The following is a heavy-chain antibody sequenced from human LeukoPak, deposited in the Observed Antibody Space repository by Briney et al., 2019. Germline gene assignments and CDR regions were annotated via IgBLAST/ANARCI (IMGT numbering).Heavy chain of an antibody. V-gene: IGHV4-39*01. CDR2: IYYSGST. CDR3: ARHSVVSNWFDP. J-gene: IGHJ5*02. Sequence: SETLSLTYTVSGGSISSSSYYWGWIRQPPGKGLEWIGSIYYSGSTYYNPSLKSRVTISVDTSKNQFSLKLSSVTAADTAVYYCARHSVVSNWFDPWGQGTLVTVSS. CDR1: GGSISSSSYY. D-gene: IGHD2-15*01.